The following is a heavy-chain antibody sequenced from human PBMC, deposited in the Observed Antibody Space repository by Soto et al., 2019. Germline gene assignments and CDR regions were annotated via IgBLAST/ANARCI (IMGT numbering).Heavy chain of an antibody. CDR2: ISGSGGST. D-gene: IGHD5-18*01. J-gene: IGHJ4*02. Sequence: EVQLLESGGGLVQPGGSLRLSCAASGFTFSSYAMSWVRQAPGKGLEWVSAISGSGGSTYYADSVKGRFTISRDNSKNTLYRQMNSLRAEDTAVYYCAKDPFRGYSYGTDYWGQGTLVTVSS. CDR1: GFTFSSYA. CDR3: AKDPFRGYSYGTDY. V-gene: IGHV3-23*01.